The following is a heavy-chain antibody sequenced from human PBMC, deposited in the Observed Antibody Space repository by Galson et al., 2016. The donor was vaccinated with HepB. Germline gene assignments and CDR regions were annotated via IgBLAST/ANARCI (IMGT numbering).Heavy chain of an antibody. J-gene: IGHJ6*04. CDR3: SRHLGDCVGGSCYEGLGMNV. Sequence: SLRLSCAASGFTFSSYWMTWVRQVPGKGLEWVANINQDGSGKRYVDSVRGRFTISRDNAKNSLFLQMISLRVEDTAIYYCSRHLGDCVGGSCYEGLGMNVWGKGTTVTVSS. CDR2: INQDGSGK. CDR1: GFTFSSYW. V-gene: IGHV3-7*01. D-gene: IGHD2-15*01.